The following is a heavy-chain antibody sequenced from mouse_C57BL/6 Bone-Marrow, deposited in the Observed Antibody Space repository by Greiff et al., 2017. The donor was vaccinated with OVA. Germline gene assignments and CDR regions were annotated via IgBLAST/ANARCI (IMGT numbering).Heavy chain of an antibody. CDR2: ISDGGSYT. Sequence: EVQLVESGGGLVKPGGSLKLSCAASGFTFSSYAMSWVRQTPEKRLEWVATISDGGSYTYYPDNVKGRFTISRDNAKNNLYLQMSHLKSENTAMYYCAIGGELRRYYDVDYWGQGTTLTVSS. J-gene: IGHJ2*01. CDR1: GFTFSSYA. CDR3: AIGGELRRYYDVDY. V-gene: IGHV5-4*01. D-gene: IGHD2-4*01.